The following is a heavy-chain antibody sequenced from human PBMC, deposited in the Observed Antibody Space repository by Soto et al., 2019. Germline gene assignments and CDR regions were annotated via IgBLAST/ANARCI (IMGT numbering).Heavy chain of an antibody. CDR1: GGSISSYY. J-gene: IGHJ5*02. Sequence: PSETLSLTCTVSGGSISSYYWSWIRQPPGKGLEWIGYIYYSGSTNYNPSLKSRVTISVDTSKNQFSLKLSSVTAADTAVYYCASRQYYYDSSGYWTWFDPWGQGTLVTVSS. D-gene: IGHD3-22*01. CDR3: ASRQYYYDSSGYWTWFDP. CDR2: IYYSGST. V-gene: IGHV4-59*08.